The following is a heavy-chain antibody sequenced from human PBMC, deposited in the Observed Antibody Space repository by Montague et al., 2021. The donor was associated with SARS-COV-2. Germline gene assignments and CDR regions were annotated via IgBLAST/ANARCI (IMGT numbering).Heavy chain of an antibody. CDR2: IWYDGSNK. V-gene: IGHV3-33*01. Sequence: SLRLSCAASGFTFSSYGMHWVRQAPGKGLEWVAVIWYDGSNKYYXDSVKGRFTISRDNSKNTLYLQMNSLRAEDTAVYCCARESRVGHDYGDYGSSFDYWGQGTLVTVSS. CDR3: ARESRVGHDYGDYGSSFDY. J-gene: IGHJ4*02. D-gene: IGHD4-17*01. CDR1: GFTFSSYG.